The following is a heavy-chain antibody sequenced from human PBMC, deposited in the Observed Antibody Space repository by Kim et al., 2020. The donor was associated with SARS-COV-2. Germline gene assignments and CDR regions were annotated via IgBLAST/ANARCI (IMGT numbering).Heavy chain of an antibody. J-gene: IGHJ4*02. Sequence: SETLSLTCTVSGGSISSYYWSWIRQPPGKGLEWIGYIYYSGSTNYNPSLKSRVTISVDTSKNQFSLKLSSVTAADTAVYYCARVDGDGVFDYWGQGTLVTVSS. V-gene: IGHV4-59*01. CDR1: GGSISSYY. CDR3: ARVDGDGVFDY. CDR2: IYYSGST. D-gene: IGHD3-3*01.